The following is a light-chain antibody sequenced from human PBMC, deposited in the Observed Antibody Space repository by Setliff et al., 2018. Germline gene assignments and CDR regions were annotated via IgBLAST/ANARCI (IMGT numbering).Light chain of an antibody. V-gene: IGLV2-14*01. CDR1: SSDLGDYKY. CDR3: SSYTSLSTRV. Sequence: QSVLTQPASVSGSPGQSITISCTGTSSDLGDYKYVSWYQQLPGKAPKLIIFEVSNRPSGIPNRFSGSKSGNTASLSISGLQAEDEADYYCSSYTSLSTRVFGTGTKVTVL. CDR2: EVS. J-gene: IGLJ1*01.